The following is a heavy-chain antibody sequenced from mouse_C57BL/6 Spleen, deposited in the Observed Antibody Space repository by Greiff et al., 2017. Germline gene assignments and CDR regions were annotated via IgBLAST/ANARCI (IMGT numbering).Heavy chain of an antibody. D-gene: IGHD2-3*01. J-gene: IGHJ2*01. CDR1: GFNIQNTY. CDR3: ARSYDGYYFDY. Sequence: EVQLQQSVAELVRPGASVKLSCTASGFNIQNTYMHWVKQRPEQGLEWIGRIDPANGNTKYAPKFQGKATITADTSSNTAYLQLSSLTSEDTAIYYCARSYDGYYFDYWGQGTTLTVSS. V-gene: IGHV14-3*01. CDR2: IDPANGNT.